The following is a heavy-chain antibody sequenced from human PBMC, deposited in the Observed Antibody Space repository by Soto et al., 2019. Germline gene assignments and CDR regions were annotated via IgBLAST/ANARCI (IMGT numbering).Heavy chain of an antibody. J-gene: IGHJ4*02. V-gene: IGHV1-69*02. CDR3: LVRGDTAMLVLDY. D-gene: IGHD5-18*01. CDR1: GGTFSSYT. CDR2: IIPILGIA. Sequence: QVQLVQSGAEVKKPGSSVKVSCKASGGTFSSYTISWVRQAPGQGLEWMGRIIPILGIANYAQKFQGRVTITADKSTSTAYMELSSLRSEDTAVYYCLVRGDTAMLVLDYWGQGTLVTVSS.